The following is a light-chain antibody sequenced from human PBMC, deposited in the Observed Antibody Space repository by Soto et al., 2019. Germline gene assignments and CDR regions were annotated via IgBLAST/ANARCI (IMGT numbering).Light chain of an antibody. Sequence: IVMTQSPATLSVSPGERATLSCRASQRISTNLAWYQHIPGQAPRLLIVSSSRRPTDVPARFSGSGSGTDFTLTISSLQSEDSAFYYCQQYNNLPPTFGQGTKVDIK. CDR1: QRISTN. CDR2: SSS. V-gene: IGKV3-15*01. CDR3: QQYNNLPPT. J-gene: IGKJ1*01.